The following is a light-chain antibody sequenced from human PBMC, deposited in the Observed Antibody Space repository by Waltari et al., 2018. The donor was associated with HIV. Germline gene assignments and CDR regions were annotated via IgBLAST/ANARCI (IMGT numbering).Light chain of an antibody. CDR1: SSNIGINS. CDR2: TNN. V-gene: IGLV1-44*01. Sequence: QSVLTQPPSASGTPGQRVTISCSGSSSNIGINSVNWYQQFPGSAPQLLIYTNNQRPSGVPKRFAASKSGTSASLAISRLQSEDEADYYCEAWDDSLNGLVFGGGTKLTVL. CDR3: EAWDDSLNGLV. J-gene: IGLJ2*01.